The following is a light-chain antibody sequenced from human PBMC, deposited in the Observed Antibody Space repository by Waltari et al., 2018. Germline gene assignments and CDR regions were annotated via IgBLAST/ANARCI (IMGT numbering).Light chain of an antibody. J-gene: IGLJ1*01. CDR3: AAWDDSLSGSYV. V-gene: IGLV1-44*01. CDR1: YSTIGSNT. Sequence: QSVLPQPPSASGTPGQRVTISCSGSYSTIGSNTVNWYHQLPGTAPTLLIYHNNLRPSGVPDRFSGSKSGTSASLAITGLQSEDEADYYCAAWDDSLSGSYVFGTGTKVTVL. CDR2: HNN.